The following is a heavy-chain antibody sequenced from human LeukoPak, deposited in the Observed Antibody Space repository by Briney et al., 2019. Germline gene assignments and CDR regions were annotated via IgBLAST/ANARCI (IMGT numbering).Heavy chain of an antibody. Sequence: ASVKVSCKASGYTFTSYYMHWVRQAPGQGLEWMGIINPSGGSTSYAQKFQGRVTMTRDMSTSTVYMELSSLRSEDTAVYYCARTYYYDSSGYYGDYWGQGTLVTVSS. D-gene: IGHD3-22*01. J-gene: IGHJ4*02. CDR1: GYTFTSYY. CDR2: INPSGGST. V-gene: IGHV1-46*01. CDR3: ARTYYYDSSGYYGDY.